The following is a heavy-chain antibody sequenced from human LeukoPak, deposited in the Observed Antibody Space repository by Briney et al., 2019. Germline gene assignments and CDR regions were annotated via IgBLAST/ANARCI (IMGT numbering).Heavy chain of an antibody. CDR2: ISSGGST. CDR1: GXSISSNSYY. V-gene: IGHV4-39*01. D-gene: IGHD4-17*01. Sequence: PSETLSLTCSVSGXSISSNSYYWGWIRQPPGKGLEWIGCISSGGSTYYNPSLKSRVIISVDTSKNQFSLKVSSVTAADTAVYFCVSRCGDPGVCSYYGMDVWGQGTTVTVSS. CDR3: VSRCGDPGVCSYYGMDV. J-gene: IGHJ6*02.